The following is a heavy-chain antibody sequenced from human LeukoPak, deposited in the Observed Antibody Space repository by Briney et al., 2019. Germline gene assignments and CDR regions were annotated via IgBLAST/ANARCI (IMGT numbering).Heavy chain of an antibody. D-gene: IGHD3-16*01. CDR1: GYNFTIYW. CDR2: IYSGDSDT. CDR3: AIFDFLFGEIDNWFDP. V-gene: IGHV5-51*01. J-gene: IGHJ5*02. Sequence: GESLKISCKGSGYNFTIYWIGWVRQMPGKGLEWMGIIYSGDSDTRYSPSFQGQVTISADKSISTAYLQWSSLKASDTAMYYCAIFDFLFGEIDNWFDPWGQGTLVTVAS.